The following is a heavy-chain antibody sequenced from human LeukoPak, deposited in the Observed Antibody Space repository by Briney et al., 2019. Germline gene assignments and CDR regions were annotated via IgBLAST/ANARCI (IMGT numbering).Heavy chain of an antibody. CDR1: GFTFSSYD. CDR2: IGSAGDT. J-gene: IGHJ3*02. Sequence: GGSLRLSCAASGFTFSSYDMHWVRQATGKGLEWVSVIGSAGDTYYPGSVKGRFTVSRENGKNSLYLPMNSLRAEDTAVYYCARDQVPGPGGAFDIWGQGTLVTVSS. D-gene: IGHD1-1*01. V-gene: IGHV3-13*01. CDR3: ARDQVPGPGGAFDI.